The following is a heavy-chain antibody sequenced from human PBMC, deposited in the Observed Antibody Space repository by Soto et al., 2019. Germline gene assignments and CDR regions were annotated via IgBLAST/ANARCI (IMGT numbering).Heavy chain of an antibody. Sequence: EVQLVESGGGLFQPGGSLRLSCAASGFTLRDHWMHWVRQAPGKGLVWLARIINDGSETDYADSVKGRFIISRDNAKNTVYLQMNSLTVDDTGIYYCGRDYFGSGNPWGQGTLDTVSS. V-gene: IGHV3-74*01. J-gene: IGHJ5*02. CDR1: GFTLRDHW. D-gene: IGHD3-10*01. CDR3: GRDYFGSGNP. CDR2: IINDGSET.